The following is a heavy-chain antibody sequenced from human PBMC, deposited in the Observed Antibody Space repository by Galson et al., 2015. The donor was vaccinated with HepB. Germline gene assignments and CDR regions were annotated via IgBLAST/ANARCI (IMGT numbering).Heavy chain of an antibody. Sequence: LRLSCAASGFIFTNHAMHWIRQAPGKPLEFVAAISYDGTYRPDADSAKGRFTISRDNSKNMLYLQMNSLRDEDTAMYYCARDIGVGGTLGVPDCWGQGALVTVSS. V-gene: IGHV3-30-3*01. CDR2: ISYDGTYR. CDR1: GFIFTNHA. J-gene: IGHJ4*02. D-gene: IGHD1-26*01. CDR3: ARDIGVGGTLGVPDC.